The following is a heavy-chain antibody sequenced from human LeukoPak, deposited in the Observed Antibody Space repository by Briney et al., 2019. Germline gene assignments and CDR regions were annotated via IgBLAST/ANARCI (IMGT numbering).Heavy chain of an antibody. CDR2: IESKTDGGTT. Sequence: GGSLRLSCAASGFTFSNAWMSWVRQAPGKGLEWVGRIESKTDGGTTDYAAPVKGRFTISRDDSKNTLYLQMNSLRAEDTAVYFCAKDVVGQQWPENYWGQGTLVTVSS. D-gene: IGHD6-19*01. V-gene: IGHV3-15*04. J-gene: IGHJ4*02. CDR1: GFTFSNAW. CDR3: AKDVVGQQWPENY.